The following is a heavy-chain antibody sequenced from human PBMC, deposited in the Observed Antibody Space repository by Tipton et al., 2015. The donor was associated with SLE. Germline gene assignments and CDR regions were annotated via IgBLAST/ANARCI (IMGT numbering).Heavy chain of an antibody. V-gene: IGHV4-34*01. CDR3: ARPRRPSLTSWSLVL. CDR2: ISHSGTT. D-gene: IGHD1-1*01. J-gene: IGHJ2*01. Sequence: TLSLTCAVYGGSFSGYYWNWIRQPPGKGLEWIGEISHSGTTNYNPSFKSRATISIDTSKNQFSLKLNSVTAADTAVYYCARPRRPSLTSWSLVLWGRGSRVAVSS. CDR1: GGSFSGYY.